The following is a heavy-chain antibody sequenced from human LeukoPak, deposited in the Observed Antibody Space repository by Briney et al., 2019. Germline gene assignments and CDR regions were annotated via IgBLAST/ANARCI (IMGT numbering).Heavy chain of an antibody. CDR1: GGSISSSSYY. J-gene: IGHJ6*04. D-gene: IGHD3-22*01. CDR2: IYYSGST. CDR3: ARDSNYYDSSDEDV. Sequence: PSETLSLTCTVSGGSISSSSYYWGWIRQPPGKGLEWIGSIYYSGSTYYNPSLKSRVTIPVDTSKNQFSLKLSSVTAADTAVYYCARDSNYYDSSDEDVWGKGTTVTVSS. V-gene: IGHV4-39*07.